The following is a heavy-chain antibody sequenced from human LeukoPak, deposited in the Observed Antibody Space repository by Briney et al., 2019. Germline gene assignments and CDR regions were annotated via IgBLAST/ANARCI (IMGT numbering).Heavy chain of an antibody. CDR3: AAPGGSSSSPWFDP. D-gene: IGHD6-6*01. V-gene: IGHV3-23*01. Sequence: GGSLRLSCAASGSTFSSYAMSWVRQAPGKGLEWVSAISGSGGSTYYADSVKGRFTISRDNSKNTLYLQMNSLRAEDTAVYYCAAPGGSSSSPWFDPWGQGTLVTVSS. CDR2: ISGSGGST. J-gene: IGHJ5*02. CDR1: GSTFSSYA.